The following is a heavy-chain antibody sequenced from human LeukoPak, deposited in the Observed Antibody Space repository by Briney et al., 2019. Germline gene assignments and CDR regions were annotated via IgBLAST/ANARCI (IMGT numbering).Heavy chain of an antibody. J-gene: IGHJ4*02. CDR1: SGSISTSNYY. V-gene: IGHV4-39*07. Sequence: SETLSLTCTVSSGSISTSNYYWGWVRQPPGKALEWIGNIFYSGSTYYSPSLKSRVTISLDTSRNQFSLKLNSVTAADTAVYYCAKDQYSSGWYYFDYWGQGTLVTVSS. CDR3: AKDQYSSGWYYFDY. CDR2: IFYSGST. D-gene: IGHD6-19*01.